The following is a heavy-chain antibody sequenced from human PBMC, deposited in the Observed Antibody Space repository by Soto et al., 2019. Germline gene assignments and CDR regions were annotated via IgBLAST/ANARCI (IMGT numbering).Heavy chain of an antibody. CDR2: IWYDGSNK. CDR3: ARATYFYDSSGYSRYGLDV. J-gene: IGHJ6*02. V-gene: IGHV3-33*01. CDR1: GFTFSSYG. D-gene: IGHD3-22*01. Sequence: GGSLRLSCAASGFTFSSYGMHWVRQAPGKGLEWVAVIWYDGSNKYYVDSVKGRFTISRDNSRNTLYLQMNSLRAEDTAAYYCARATYFYDSSGYSRYGLDVWGQGTTVTVSS.